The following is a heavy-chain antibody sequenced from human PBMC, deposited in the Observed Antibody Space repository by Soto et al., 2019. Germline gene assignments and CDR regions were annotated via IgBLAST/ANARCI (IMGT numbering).Heavy chain of an antibody. CDR2: TYFRSKWYN. J-gene: IGHJ5*02. V-gene: IGHV6-1*01. CDR3: AKGDNLGPKTGYAFDP. Sequence: SQTLSLTCAISGDSVPSNTASWNWIRQSPSSGLEWLGRTYFRSKWYNDYAVSVKSRIIINPDTSNNQFSLQLNSVTPEDTAVYFCAKGDNLGPKTGYAFDPWGQGIMVTVSS. CDR1: GDSVPSNTAS. D-gene: IGHD5-12*01.